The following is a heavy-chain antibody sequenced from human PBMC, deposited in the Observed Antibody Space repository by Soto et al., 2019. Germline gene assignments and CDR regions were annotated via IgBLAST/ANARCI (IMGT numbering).Heavy chain of an antibody. CDR3: TTYDYIWGSERYRWAY. CDR2: IKSKTDGGTT. V-gene: IGHV3-15*01. CDR1: GFTFSNAW. Sequence: EVQLVESGGGLVKPGGSLSLSCAASGFTFSNAWMSWVRQAPGKGLEWVARIKSKTDGGTTDCAAPVKGRCTISRDDSKNTLYLQMNSLKTEDTAVYYCTTYDYIWGSERYRWAYWGQGALVTVSS. D-gene: IGHD3-16*02. J-gene: IGHJ4*02.